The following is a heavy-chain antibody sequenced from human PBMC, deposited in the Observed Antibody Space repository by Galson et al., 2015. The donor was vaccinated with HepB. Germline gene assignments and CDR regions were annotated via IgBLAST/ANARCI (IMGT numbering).Heavy chain of an antibody. CDR3: ARGDRSGYCSSTRGWCMDV. J-gene: IGHJ6*02. CDR2: IIPIFGTA. D-gene: IGHD2-2*03. CDR1: GGTFSSYA. Sequence: SVKVSCKASGGTFSSYAISWVRQAPGQGLEWMGGIIPIFGTANYAQKFQGRVTITADESTSTAYMELSSLRSEDTAVYYCARGDRSGYCSSTRGWCMDVWGQGTTVTVSS. V-gene: IGHV1-69*13.